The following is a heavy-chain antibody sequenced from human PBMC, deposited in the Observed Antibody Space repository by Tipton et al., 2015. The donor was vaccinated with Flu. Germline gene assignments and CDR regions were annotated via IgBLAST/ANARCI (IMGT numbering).Heavy chain of an antibody. Sequence: LRLSCTVSGGSISRYYWSWVRQTPGKGLEWIGEINHSGSTNYNPSLKSRVTISVDTSKNQFSLKLSSVTAADTAVYYCARGHTAMVGSLYYYGMDVWGQGTTVTVSS. CDR3: ARGHTAMVGSLYYYGMDV. CDR2: INHSGST. V-gene: IGHV4-34*01. D-gene: IGHD5-18*01. CDR1: GGSISRYY. J-gene: IGHJ6*02.